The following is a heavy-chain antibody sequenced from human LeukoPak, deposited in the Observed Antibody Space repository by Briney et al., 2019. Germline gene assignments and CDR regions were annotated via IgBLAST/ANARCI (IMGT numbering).Heavy chain of an antibody. V-gene: IGHV4-39*01. D-gene: IGHD6-19*01. CDR1: GGSISSSSYY. J-gene: IGHJ4*02. CDR3: ASKTGYSSGYLDY. Sequence: SETLSLTCAVSGGSISSSSYYWGWSRQPPGKGLEWIGSIYYSGSTYYNPSLKSRVTISVDTSKNQFSLKLSSVTAADTAAYYCASKTGYSSGYLDYWGQGTLVTVSS. CDR2: IYYSGST.